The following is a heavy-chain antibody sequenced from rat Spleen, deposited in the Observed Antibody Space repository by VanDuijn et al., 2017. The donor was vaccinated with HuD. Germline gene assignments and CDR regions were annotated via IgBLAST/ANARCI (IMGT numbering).Heavy chain of an antibody. V-gene: IGHV5-7*01. CDR2: IRYDGGST. D-gene: IGHD4-3*01. CDR3: ARHEGNSGYYFDY. CDR1: GLTFSDYL. Sequence: EVQLVESGGGLVQPGRSLKLSCAASGLTFSDYLMAWVRQAPKKGLEWVATIRYDGGSTYYRDPVKGRVTISRDNAKSTLYLQMDSLRSEDTATYYCARHEGNSGYYFDYWGQGVMVTVSS. J-gene: IGHJ2*01.